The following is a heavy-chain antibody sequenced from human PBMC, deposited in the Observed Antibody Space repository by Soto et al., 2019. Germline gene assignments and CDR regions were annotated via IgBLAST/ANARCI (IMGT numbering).Heavy chain of an antibody. Sequence: QVQLVESGGVVVQPGRSLRLSCAASGFTFSNYGMHWVRQAPGKGLEWVAVIWSDGSKKYYADSVKGRFTISRDNSKNTLYLQMNSLRAEDTAVYYCARDLYCSGGSCYSGYYYYYGMDVWGQGTTVTVSS. V-gene: IGHV3-33*01. CDR2: IWSDGSKK. D-gene: IGHD2-15*01. CDR1: GFTFSNYG. CDR3: ARDLYCSGGSCYSGYYYYYGMDV. J-gene: IGHJ6*02.